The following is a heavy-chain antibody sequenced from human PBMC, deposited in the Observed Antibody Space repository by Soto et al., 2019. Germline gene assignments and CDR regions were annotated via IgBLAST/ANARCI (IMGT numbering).Heavy chain of an antibody. CDR2: INHSGST. D-gene: IGHD3-10*01. Sequence: PSETLSLTCAVYGGSFSGYYWTWIRQPPGTGLEWIGEINHSGSTNYNPSLKSRVTISVDTSKNQFSLKLSSVTAADTAVYYCARLWFGFAAFDYWGQGILVTVSS. J-gene: IGHJ4*02. CDR1: GGSFSGYY. V-gene: IGHV4-34*01. CDR3: ARLWFGFAAFDY.